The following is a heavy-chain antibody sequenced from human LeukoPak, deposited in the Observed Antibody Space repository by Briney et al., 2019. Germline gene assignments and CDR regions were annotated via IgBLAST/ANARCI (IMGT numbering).Heavy chain of an antibody. CDR1: GFTFSSYS. D-gene: IGHD6-13*01. V-gene: IGHV3-21*04. Sequence: PGGSLRLPCAASGFTFSSYSMNWVRQAPGKGLEWVSSISSSSSYIYYADSVKGRFTISRDNAKNSLYLQMNSLGAADTAVYYCASEYSSNSYYYGMDVWGQGTTVTVSS. J-gene: IGHJ6*02. CDR2: ISSSSSYI. CDR3: ASEYSSNSYYYGMDV.